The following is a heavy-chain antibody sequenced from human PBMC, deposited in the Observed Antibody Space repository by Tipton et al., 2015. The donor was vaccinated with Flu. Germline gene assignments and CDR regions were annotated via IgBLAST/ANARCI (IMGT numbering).Heavy chain of an antibody. D-gene: IGHD5-18*01. CDR2: INPKSGDT. J-gene: IGHJ4*02. CDR3: ARTWIQLWTPDFDY. V-gene: IGHV1-2*02. Sequence: QLVQSGAEVKEPGASVKVSCKASGYTVSGHYMHWIRQAPGQGLEWMGWINPKSGDTKYAQNFQGRVTMTRDTSITTVYMELTGLTSDDTAIYYCARTWIQLWTPDFDYWGQGTLVTASS. CDR1: GYTVSGHY.